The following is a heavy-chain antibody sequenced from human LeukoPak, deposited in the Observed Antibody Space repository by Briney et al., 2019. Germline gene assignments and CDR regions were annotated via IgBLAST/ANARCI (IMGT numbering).Heavy chain of an antibody. V-gene: IGHV1-18*01. CDR3: ARDRYSISSLYDF. D-gene: IGHD6-6*01. J-gene: IGHJ4*02. Sequence: ASVKVSCKTSGYSFISYGISWVRQAPGQGLEWMGWISTYNGNTNYAQKFQGRVTITRDTPTSTVYMVLSSLRSEDTAVYYCARDRYSISSLYDFWGQGTLVTVSS. CDR1: GYSFISYG. CDR2: ISTYNGNT.